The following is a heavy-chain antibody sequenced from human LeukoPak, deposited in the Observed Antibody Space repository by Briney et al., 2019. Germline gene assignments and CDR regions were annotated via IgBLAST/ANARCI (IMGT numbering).Heavy chain of an antibody. CDR3: ARYRYGGHRGYNWCDP. V-gene: IGHV4-34*01. Sequence: SATLSLTCAVYGGSFSGSYCSWIRQPPGKWLEWIGEINHSGSTNYNPSLKSRVTISEDTSNIQLSLKLSSVTAADTAVYYCARYRYGGHRGYNWCDPWGQGTLVTVSS. CDR1: GGSFSGSY. CDR2: INHSGST. J-gene: IGHJ5*02. D-gene: IGHD4-23*01.